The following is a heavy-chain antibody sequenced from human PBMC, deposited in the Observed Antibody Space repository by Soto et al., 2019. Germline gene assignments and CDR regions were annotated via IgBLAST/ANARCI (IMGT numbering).Heavy chain of an antibody. V-gene: IGHV4-30-4*01. D-gene: IGHD2-2*01. CDR2: IYKSGST. J-gene: IGHJ6*02. Sequence: SETLSLTCTVSGGSISSGDYYWSWIRQPPGKGLEWIGYIYKSGSTYYNPSLKSRITMSVATSKNQFSLKLNSVTAAYTAVYYCARGCSDTTCPRPYYGMDVWGQGTTVTVSS. CDR3: ARGCSDTTCPRPYYGMDV. CDR1: GGSISSGDYY.